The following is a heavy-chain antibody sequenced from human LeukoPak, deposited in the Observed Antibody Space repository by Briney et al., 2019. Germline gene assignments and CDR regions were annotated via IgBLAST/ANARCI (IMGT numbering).Heavy chain of an antibody. V-gene: IGHV3-74*01. CDR2: INSDGSST. D-gene: IGHD6-19*01. J-gene: IGHJ4*02. CDR3: VRSGWAGPFDY. CDR1: GFTFSSYW. Sequence: PGGSLRLSCAASGFTFSSYWMHWVRQAPGKGLVWVSRINSDGSSTSYADSVKGRFTISRDNAKNTLYLQMNSLRAEDTAVYYCVRSGWAGPFDYWGQGTLVTGSS.